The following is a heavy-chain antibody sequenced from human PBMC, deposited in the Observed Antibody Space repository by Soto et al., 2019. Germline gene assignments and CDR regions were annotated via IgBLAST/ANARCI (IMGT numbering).Heavy chain of an antibody. V-gene: IGHV3-30*03. CDR2: ISFDGDK. Sequence: QVKLVESGGGVVQPGTSLRLSCTASGFDFSNSGIQWVRQTPGKGLEWVALISFDGDKYYVDSVKGRFTISRDNPTNTVYLQMNRLRPEDTGVYYCARDYARGWCPFWGQGTLVTVSS. D-gene: IGHD2-8*02. CDR1: GFDFSNSG. CDR3: ARDYARGWCPF. J-gene: IGHJ4*02.